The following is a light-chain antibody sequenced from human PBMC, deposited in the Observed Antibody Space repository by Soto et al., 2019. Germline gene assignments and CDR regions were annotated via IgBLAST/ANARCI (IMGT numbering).Light chain of an antibody. V-gene: IGKV3-15*01. Sequence: EVVMTQSPATLSVSPGERATLSCRASQSVNANLGWYQQKPGQAPRLLIQGASNRATGIPARFSGSGFGTEFILTISSLQSEDFAVYYCQQYNTWLWTFGQGTKVEI. J-gene: IGKJ1*01. CDR3: QQYNTWLWT. CDR2: GAS. CDR1: QSVNAN.